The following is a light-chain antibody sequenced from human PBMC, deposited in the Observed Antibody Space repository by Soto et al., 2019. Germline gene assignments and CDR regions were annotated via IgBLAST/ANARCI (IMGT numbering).Light chain of an antibody. CDR2: AAS. J-gene: IGKJ2*01. V-gene: IGKV1-39*01. CDR3: QQSYSTPT. Sequence: DIQMTQSPSSLSASVGDRVTITCRASQSISNYLNWYQQKPGKAPKLLIYAASSLQRGVPSRFSGSGSGTDFTLTISSLQPEDFATYYGQQSYSTPTFGQGTKLEIK. CDR1: QSISNY.